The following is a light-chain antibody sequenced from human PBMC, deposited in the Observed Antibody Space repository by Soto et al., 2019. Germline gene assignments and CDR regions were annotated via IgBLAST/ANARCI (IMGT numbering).Light chain of an antibody. CDR2: KAS. J-gene: IGKJ1*01. CDR1: QSISSW. V-gene: IGKV1-5*03. CDR3: QQYNDNWT. Sequence: DIRMTQSPSTLSASVGDRVTITCRASQSISSWLAWYQQKPGQAPKLLIYKASTLQCGVPSRFSGSGSGTEFTLAISSLQPDDSATYYCQQYNDNWTFGQGTKVEIK.